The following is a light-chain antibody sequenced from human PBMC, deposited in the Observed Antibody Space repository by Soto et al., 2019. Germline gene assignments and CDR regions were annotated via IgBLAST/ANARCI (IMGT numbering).Light chain of an antibody. Sequence: DIQMTQSPSSLSASVGDRVTITCRASQSIRTYLNWYQQKPGKAPKLLISASSSLQSGVPSRFSGSGSGTDFSLTISSLQPEDFATYFCQQSSSTPRTFGQGTKVEIK. J-gene: IGKJ1*01. CDR3: QQSSSTPRT. V-gene: IGKV1-39*01. CDR1: QSIRTY. CDR2: ASS.